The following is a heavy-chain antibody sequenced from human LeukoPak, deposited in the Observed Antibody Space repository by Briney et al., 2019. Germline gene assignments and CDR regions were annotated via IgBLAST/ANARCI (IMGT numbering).Heavy chain of an antibody. D-gene: IGHD6-13*01. CDR2: INHSGST. J-gene: IGHJ4*02. CDR3: ARGRSRAAAAGTVDY. CDR1: GGSFSGYY. V-gene: IGHV4-34*01. Sequence: PSETLSLTCAVYGGSFSGYYWSWIRQPPGKGLEWIGGINHSGSTNYNPSLKSRVTISVDTSKNQFSLKLSSVTAADTAVYYCARGRSRAAAAGTVDYWGQGTLVTVSS.